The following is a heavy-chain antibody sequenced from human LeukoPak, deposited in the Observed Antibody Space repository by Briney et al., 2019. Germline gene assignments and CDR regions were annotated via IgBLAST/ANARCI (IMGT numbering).Heavy chain of an antibody. Sequence: GGSLRLSCAASGFTFSSYSMNWVRQAPGKGLEWVSHITASGTAMFYADSVKGRFTISRDNAKNSLYLQMNSLRDEDTAVYYCARDPWYIQSSSSSLDYWGQGTLVTVSS. CDR1: GFTFSSYS. CDR2: ITASGTAM. J-gene: IGHJ4*02. V-gene: IGHV3-48*02. D-gene: IGHD6-6*01. CDR3: ARDPWYIQSSSSSLDY.